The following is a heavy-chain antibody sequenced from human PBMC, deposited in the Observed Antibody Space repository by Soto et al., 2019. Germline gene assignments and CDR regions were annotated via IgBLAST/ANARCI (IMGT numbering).Heavy chain of an antibody. V-gene: IGHV4-59*01. CDR3: SRYNSYEIDY. CDR1: CTSISIYY. D-gene: IGHD1-1*01. CDR2: IHYSGTT. Sequence: LSLTFTFSCTSISIYYWICIRQPPGKGLEWIANIHYSGTTNYNPSLASRVTLSVDTSKNQFSLKMTSVTAADRAMYFCSRYNSYEIDYWGRGTMVTVSS. J-gene: IGHJ4*02.